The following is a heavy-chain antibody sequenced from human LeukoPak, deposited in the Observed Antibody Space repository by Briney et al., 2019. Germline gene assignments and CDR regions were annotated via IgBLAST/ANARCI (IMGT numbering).Heavy chain of an antibody. Sequence: GGSLRLSCAASGFTFSSYGMHWVRQAPGKGLEWVAVISYDGSNKYYADSVKGRFTISRDNSKNTLYLQMNSLRAEDTAVYYCAKGGFDLSSGWPIVDYWGQGTLVTVSS. CDR1: GFTFSSYG. CDR2: ISYDGSNK. V-gene: IGHV3-30*18. J-gene: IGHJ4*02. CDR3: AKGGFDLSSGWPIVDY. D-gene: IGHD6-19*01.